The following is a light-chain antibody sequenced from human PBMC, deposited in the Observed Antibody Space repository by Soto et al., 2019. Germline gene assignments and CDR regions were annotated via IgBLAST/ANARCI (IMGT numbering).Light chain of an antibody. CDR3: QHYNTYSKA. CDR1: QSVSYW. V-gene: IGKV1-5*01. J-gene: IGKJ3*01. CDR2: DVS. Sequence: DIQMTQSPSTLSTSVGARVTSTCRATQSVSYWLAWYQQKPGKAPNLLIYDVSTLASGVPPRFSGGGFGTEFTLNISSLNPDDSAIYYCQHYNTYSKAFGPGTRVEIK.